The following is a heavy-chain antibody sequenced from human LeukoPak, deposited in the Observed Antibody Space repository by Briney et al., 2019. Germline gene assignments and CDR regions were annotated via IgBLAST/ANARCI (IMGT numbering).Heavy chain of an antibody. V-gene: IGHV1-46*01. D-gene: IGHD3-16*02. J-gene: IGHJ4*02. Sequence: ASVKVSCKASGYTLTSYYMHWVRQAPGQGLEWMGIINPSGGTTSYAQKFQGRVTMTRDTSTSTVYMELSSLRSEDTAVYYCARAHDYLWGNYRYFDYWGQGTLVTVSS. CDR1: GYTLTSYY. CDR2: INPSGGTT. CDR3: ARAHDYLWGNYRYFDY.